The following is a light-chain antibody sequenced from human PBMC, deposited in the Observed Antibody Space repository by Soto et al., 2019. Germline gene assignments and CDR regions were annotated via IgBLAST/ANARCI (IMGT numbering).Light chain of an antibody. CDR2: ANS. Sequence: QPVLTQPPSVSGAPGQRVTIFCTGSSSDIGAGYDVQWYQQVPGAAPKLLIYANSNRPSGVPDRFSGSKSGTSASLAISGLQAEDEGDYFCQTYDSSLSGSVFGTGTKLTVL. J-gene: IGLJ1*01. CDR3: QTYDSSLSGSV. CDR1: SSDIGAGYD. V-gene: IGLV1-40*01.